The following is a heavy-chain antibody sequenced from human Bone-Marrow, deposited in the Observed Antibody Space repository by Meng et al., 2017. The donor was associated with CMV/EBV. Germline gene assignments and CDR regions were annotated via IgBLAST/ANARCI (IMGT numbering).Heavy chain of an antibody. Sequence: GESLNISCAASGFTFSDYYMSWIRQAPGKGLEWVSYISSSGSTIYYADSVKGRFTISRDNAKNSLYLQMNSLRAEDTAVYYCARGNWNYGHYYYYGMDVWGQGTTVTVSS. CDR2: ISSSGSTI. CDR1: GFTFSDYY. V-gene: IGHV3-11*01. J-gene: IGHJ6*02. CDR3: ARGNWNYGHYYYYGMDV. D-gene: IGHD1-7*01.